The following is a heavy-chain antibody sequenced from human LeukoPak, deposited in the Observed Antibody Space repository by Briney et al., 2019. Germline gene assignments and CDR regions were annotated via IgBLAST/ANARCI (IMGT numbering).Heavy chain of an antibody. V-gene: IGHV4-61*02. J-gene: IGHJ5*02. CDR1: GGSISSGSYY. CDR3: ARSVEQQWLVPGNWFDP. D-gene: IGHD6-19*01. CDR2: IYTSGST. Sequence: PSQTLSLTCTVSGGSISSGSYYWSWIRQPAGKGLEWIGRIYTSGSTNYNPSLKSRVTMSVDTSKNQFSLKLSSVTAADTAVYYCARSVEQQWLVPGNWFDPWGQGTLVTVSS.